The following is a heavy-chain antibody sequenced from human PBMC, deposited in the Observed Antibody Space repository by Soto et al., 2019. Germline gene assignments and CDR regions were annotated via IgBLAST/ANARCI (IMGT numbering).Heavy chain of an antibody. CDR3: ANWPTRMYYFDY. J-gene: IGHJ4*02. D-gene: IGHD2-15*01. CDR2: ISYDGSNK. CDR1: GFTFSSYA. Sequence: PGGSLRLSCAASGFTFSSYAMHWVRQAPGKGLEWVAVISYDGSNKYYADSVKGRFTISRDNSKNTLYLQMNSLRAEDTAVYYCANWPTRMYYFDYWGQGTLVTVSS. V-gene: IGHV3-30*18.